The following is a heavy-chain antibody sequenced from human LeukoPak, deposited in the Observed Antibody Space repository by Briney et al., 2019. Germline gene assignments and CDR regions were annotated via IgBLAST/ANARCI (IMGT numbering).Heavy chain of an antibody. Sequence: ASVKVSCKTSGYTFTGYDINWVRQAAGQGFEWMGWMHPNSGDTGYAHNLQGRITITRDSSTATVFMVLSSLRSEDTAMYYCARGRLNGNMDFWGQGTLVTVSS. CDR1: GYTFTGYD. J-gene: IGHJ4*02. CDR2: MHPNSGDT. V-gene: IGHV1-8*01. D-gene: IGHD1-20*01. CDR3: ARGRLNGNMDF.